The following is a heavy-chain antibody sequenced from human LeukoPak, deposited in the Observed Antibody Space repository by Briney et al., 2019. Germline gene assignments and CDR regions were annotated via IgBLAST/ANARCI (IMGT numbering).Heavy chain of an antibody. CDR2: IYYHGST. D-gene: IGHD6-13*01. J-gene: IGHJ6*02. CDR1: DGSISNSY. CDR3: ARFNRRSSSWLNGEYYYYYGMDV. Sequence: PSVTLSLTCTESDGSISNSYSSRIRPPPGKEPERIRYIYYHGSTNYNPSRKSRVTISVDTSKNQFSLKLSSVTAADTAVYYCARFNRRSSSWLNGEYYYYYGMDVWGQGTTVTVSS. V-gene: IGHV4-59*01.